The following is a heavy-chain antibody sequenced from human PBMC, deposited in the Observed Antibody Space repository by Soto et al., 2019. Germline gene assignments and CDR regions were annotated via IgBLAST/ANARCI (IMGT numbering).Heavy chain of an antibody. Sequence: NPXETLSLTCAVSGCSISSGGYSWSWIRQPPGKGLEWIGYIYHSGSTYYNPSLKSRVTISVDRSKNQFSLKLSSVTAADTAVYYCARGLGYYDFWSGYTWFDPWGQGTLVTVSS. J-gene: IGHJ5*02. D-gene: IGHD3-3*01. CDR3: ARGLGYYDFWSGYTWFDP. V-gene: IGHV4-30-2*01. CDR2: IYHSGST. CDR1: GCSISSGGYS.